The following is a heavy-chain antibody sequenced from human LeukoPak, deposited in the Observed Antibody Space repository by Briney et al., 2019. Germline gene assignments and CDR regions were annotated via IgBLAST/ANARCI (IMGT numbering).Heavy chain of an antibody. D-gene: IGHD3-22*01. CDR1: GGTFSSYA. V-gene: IGHV1-69*13. J-gene: IGHJ4*02. Sequence: SVKVSCKASGGTFSSYAISWVRQAPGQGLEWMGGIIPIFGTANYAQKFQGRVTITADESTSTAYMELSSLRSEDTAVYYCARDWSSYYDSSGYSAFEYWGQGTLVTVSS. CDR2: IIPIFGTA. CDR3: ARDWSSYYDSSGYSAFEY.